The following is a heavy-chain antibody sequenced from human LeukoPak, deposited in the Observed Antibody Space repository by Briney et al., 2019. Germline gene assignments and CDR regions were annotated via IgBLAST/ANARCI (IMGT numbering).Heavy chain of an antibody. CDR3: AKDAFPDTTGYYSPFDS. D-gene: IGHD3-22*01. Sequence: GGSLRLSCAASGFTFSKYAMSWVRQAPGKGLEWVSAISGSDGNTFYADSVKGRFTISRDNSKNTLSLQMSSLRAEDTAVYYCAKDAFPDTTGYYSPFDSWGQGTLVAVSS. J-gene: IGHJ4*02. CDR2: ISGSDGNT. CDR1: GFTFSKYA. V-gene: IGHV3-23*01.